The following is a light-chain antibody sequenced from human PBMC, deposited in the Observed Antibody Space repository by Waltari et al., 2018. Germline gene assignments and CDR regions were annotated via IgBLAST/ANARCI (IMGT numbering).Light chain of an antibody. CDR1: QSVSSN. CDR2: GSS. CDR3: QQYNNWPPEDT. Sequence: EIVMTQSPATLSVSPGEGATLSCRASQSVSSNFAWYQHKPGQAPRLLIYGSSTRAAGIPARFRGSGSGTEFTLTISSLQSEDFAFYYCQQYNNWPPEDTFGQGTKLEIK. V-gene: IGKV3-15*01. J-gene: IGKJ2*01.